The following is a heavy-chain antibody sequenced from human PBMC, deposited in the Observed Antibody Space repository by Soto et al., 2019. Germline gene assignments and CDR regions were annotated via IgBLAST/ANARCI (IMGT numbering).Heavy chain of an antibody. CDR2: ISYDGSNK. CDR3: AKEKSPLDYGDASIDY. CDR1: GFTFRSYG. J-gene: IGHJ4*02. V-gene: IGHV3-30*18. D-gene: IGHD4-17*01. Sequence: QVQLVESGGGVVQPGRSLRLSCAASGFTFRSYGMHWVRQAPGKGLEWVTIISYDGSNKYYADSVKGRFTISRDNSKNTLYLPMNSLRAEDTAEYYCAKEKSPLDYGDASIDYWGQGTLVTVSS.